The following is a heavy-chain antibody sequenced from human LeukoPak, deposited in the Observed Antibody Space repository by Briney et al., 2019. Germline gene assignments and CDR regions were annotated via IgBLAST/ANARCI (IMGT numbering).Heavy chain of an antibody. CDR3: ARGALAAGERLKNNWFDP. CDR1: GFTFSTYG. Sequence: GGSLRLSCAASGFTFSTYGFHWVRQAPGKGLEWVAVISYDETYKYYADSVKGRFTISRDNSKNTLYLQMHSLRAEDTAVYYCARGALAAGERLKNNWFDPWGQGTLVTVSS. CDR2: ISYDETYK. D-gene: IGHD6-13*01. J-gene: IGHJ5*02. V-gene: IGHV3-30*03.